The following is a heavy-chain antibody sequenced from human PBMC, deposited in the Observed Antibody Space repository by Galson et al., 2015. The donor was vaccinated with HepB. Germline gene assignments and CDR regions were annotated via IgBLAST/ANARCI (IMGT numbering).Heavy chain of an antibody. CDR3: AREGDYYDSSGYLSCGAFDI. D-gene: IGHD3-22*01. V-gene: IGHV4-39*02. CDR1: GGSISSSSYY. CDR2: IYYSGST. J-gene: IGHJ3*02. Sequence: ETLSLTCTVSGGSISSSSYYWGWIRQPPGKGLEWIGSIYYSGSTYYNPSLKSRVTISVDTSKNQFSLKLSSVTAADTAVYYCAREGDYYDSSGYLSCGAFDIWGQGTMVTVSS.